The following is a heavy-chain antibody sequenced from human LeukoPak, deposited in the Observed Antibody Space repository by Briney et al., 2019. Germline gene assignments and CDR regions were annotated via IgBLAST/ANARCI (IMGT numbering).Heavy chain of an antibody. Sequence: SETLSLTCTVSGGSISSSSYYWGWIRQPPGNGLEWIGSIYYSGSTYYNPSLKSRVTISVDTSKNQFSLKLSSVTAADTAVYYCARHANVMTTVTYFDYWGQGTLVTVSS. D-gene: IGHD4-17*01. CDR1: GGSISSSSYY. CDR2: IYYSGST. CDR3: ARHANVMTTVTYFDY. V-gene: IGHV4-39*01. J-gene: IGHJ4*02.